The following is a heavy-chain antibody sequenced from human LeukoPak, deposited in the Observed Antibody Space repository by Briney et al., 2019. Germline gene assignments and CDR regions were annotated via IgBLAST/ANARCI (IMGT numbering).Heavy chain of an antibody. CDR2: ISTYNGDV. D-gene: IGHD6-25*01. CDR3: LRDAQRPRLTPDY. V-gene: IGHV1-18*01. CDR1: GYTFNTYG. J-gene: IGHJ4*02. Sequence: ASVKVSCKASGYTFNTYGISWVRQAPGQGLEWMGWISTYNGDVNYVQNLQGRVTMTTDTSTSTAYMELMSLRSDDTAVYYCLRDAQRPRLTPDYWGQGTLATVSS.